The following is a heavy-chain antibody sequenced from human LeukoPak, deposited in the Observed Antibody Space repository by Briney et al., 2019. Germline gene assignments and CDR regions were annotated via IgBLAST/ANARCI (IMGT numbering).Heavy chain of an antibody. D-gene: IGHD1-20*01. CDR2: IYYRGST. J-gene: IGHJ5*02. CDR3: AREDYNYSWYDL. Sequence: SETLSLTCTVSGGSISSSSYYWGWIRQPPGKGLEWIGSIYYRGSTYYNPFLTSRVTISVDTSKNQFSLKLSSVTAADTAVFYCAREDYNYSWYDLWGQGTLVTVSS. V-gene: IGHV4-39*07. CDR1: GGSISSSSYY.